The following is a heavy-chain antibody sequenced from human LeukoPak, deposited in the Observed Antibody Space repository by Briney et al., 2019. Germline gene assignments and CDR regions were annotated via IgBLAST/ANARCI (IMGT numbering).Heavy chain of an antibody. CDR1: GGSFSGYY. Sequence: PSETLSLTCAVYGGSFSGYYWSWIRQPPGKGLEWIGEINHSGSTNYNPSLKSRVTISVDTSKNQFSLKLSSVTAADTAVYYCARLTQTWDSGWSYGGYYFDYWGQGTLVTVSS. CDR2: INHSGST. V-gene: IGHV4-34*01. D-gene: IGHD6-19*01. CDR3: ARLTQTWDSGWSYGGYYFDY. J-gene: IGHJ4*02.